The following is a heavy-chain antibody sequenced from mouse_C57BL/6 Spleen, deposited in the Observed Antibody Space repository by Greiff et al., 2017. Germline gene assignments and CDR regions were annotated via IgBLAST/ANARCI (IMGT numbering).Heavy chain of an antibody. D-gene: IGHD2-3*01. V-gene: IGHV2-6*01. CDR1: GFSLTSYG. CDR2: IWGVGST. CDR3: ERRWLAQGAMDY. Sequence: QVQLKQSGPGLVAPSQSLSITCTVSGFSLTSYGVDWVRQSPGKGLEWLGVIWGVGSTNYNSALKSRLSISKDNSKSQVFLKMNSLQTDDTAMYYCERRWLAQGAMDYWGPGTSVTVSS. J-gene: IGHJ4*01.